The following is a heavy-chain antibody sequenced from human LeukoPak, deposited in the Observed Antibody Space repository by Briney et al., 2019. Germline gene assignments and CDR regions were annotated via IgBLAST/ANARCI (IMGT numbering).Heavy chain of an antibody. Sequence: SETLSLTCTGSGGSISSYYWSWLRQPPGKGLKWIGYIYYSGSTSYNPSLKSRDTISVDTSKNQFSLKLSSVTAADAAVYYCARGRSSMVRGYYYYYMDVWGKGTTVTISS. D-gene: IGHD3-10*01. CDR2: IYYSGST. J-gene: IGHJ6*03. CDR1: GGSISSYY. V-gene: IGHV4-59*01. CDR3: ARGRSSMVRGYYYYYMDV.